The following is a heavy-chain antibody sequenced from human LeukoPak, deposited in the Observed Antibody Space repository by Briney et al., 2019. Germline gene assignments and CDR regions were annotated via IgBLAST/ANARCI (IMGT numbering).Heavy chain of an antibody. CDR2: IRYDGSNK. Sequence: GGSLRLSCAASGFTFSSYWMHWVRHGPGKGLEWVTFIRYDGSNKYYADSVKGRFTISRDNSKNTLYLQMNSLRPEDTAVYYCAKGPPWELGPYDYWGQGTLVTVSS. D-gene: IGHD1-26*01. V-gene: IGHV3-30*02. J-gene: IGHJ4*02. CDR3: AKGPPWELGPYDY. CDR1: GFTFSSYW.